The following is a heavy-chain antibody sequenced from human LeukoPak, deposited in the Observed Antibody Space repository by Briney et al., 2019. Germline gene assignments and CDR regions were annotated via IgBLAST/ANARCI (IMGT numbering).Heavy chain of an antibody. V-gene: IGHV3-33*01. CDR3: ARDRYCGGDCASTYNWFDP. CDR1: GFTFSSYG. CDR2: IWYDGSNK. D-gene: IGHD2-21*02. Sequence: GGSLRLSCAASGFTFSSYGMHWVRRAPGKGLEWVAVIWYDGSNKYYADSVKGRFTISRDNYKNTLYLQMNSLRAEDTAVYYCARDRYCGGDCASTYNWFDPWGQGTLVTVSS. J-gene: IGHJ5*02.